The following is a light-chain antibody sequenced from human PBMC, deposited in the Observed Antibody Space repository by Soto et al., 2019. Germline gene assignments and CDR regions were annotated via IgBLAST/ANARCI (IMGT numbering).Light chain of an antibody. V-gene: IGLV2-14*01. CDR3: SSYTSSSTYV. CDR2: EVT. CDR1: SSDVGDYNY. Sequence: QSALTQPASVSGSPGQSITISCTGTSSDVGDYNYVSWYQHHPGKAPKLMIYEVTNRPSGVSNRFSGSKSGNTASLTISGLQAEDEAEYYCSSYTSSSTYVFGTGTKLTVL. J-gene: IGLJ1*01.